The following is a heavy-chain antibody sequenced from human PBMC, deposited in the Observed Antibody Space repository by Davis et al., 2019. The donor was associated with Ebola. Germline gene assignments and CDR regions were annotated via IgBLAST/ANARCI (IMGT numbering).Heavy chain of an antibody. Sequence: AASVKVSCKASGYTFTTYDITWVRQATGQGLEWMGWMNPHSGNTGYAQKLQGRVTMTRDTSISTAYMELSSLTSEDTAVYYCARDGSLLWGIRYWGQGTLVTVSS. V-gene: IGHV1-8*01. J-gene: IGHJ4*02. CDR1: GYTFTTYD. D-gene: IGHD3-16*01. CDR2: MNPHSGNT. CDR3: ARDGSLLWGIRY.